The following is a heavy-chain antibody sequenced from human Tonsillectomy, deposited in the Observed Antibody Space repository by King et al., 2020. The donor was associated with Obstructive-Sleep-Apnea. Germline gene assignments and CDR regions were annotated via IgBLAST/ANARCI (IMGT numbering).Heavy chain of an antibody. J-gene: IGHJ4*02. CDR1: VGSISSGGYY. V-gene: IGHV4-31*03. CDR2: IYYSGST. CDR3: ARDYRGYGALDY. D-gene: IGHD5-12*01. Sequence: VQLQESGPGLVKPSQTLSLTCTVSVGSISSGGYYWSWIRQPPGKGLEWIGYIYYSGSTYYNPSLKSRLTISVDTSQNQFSLDLSSVTAADTAVYYCARDYRGYGALDYWGQGALVTVSS.